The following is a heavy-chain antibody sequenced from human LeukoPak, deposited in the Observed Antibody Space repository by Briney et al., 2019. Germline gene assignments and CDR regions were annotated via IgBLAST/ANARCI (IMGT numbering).Heavy chain of an antibody. V-gene: IGHV1-69*05. Sequence: APVKVSCKASGGTFSSYAISWVRQAPGQGLEWMGRIIPIFGTANYAQKFQGRVTITTDESTSTAYMELSSLRSEDTAVYYCARGPKGDAFDIWGQGTMVTVSS. CDR1: GGTFSSYA. CDR2: IIPIFGTA. CDR3: ARGPKGDAFDI. J-gene: IGHJ3*02.